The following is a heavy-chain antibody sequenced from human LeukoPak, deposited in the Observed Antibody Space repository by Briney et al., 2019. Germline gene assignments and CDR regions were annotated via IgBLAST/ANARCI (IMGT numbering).Heavy chain of an antibody. CDR2: ISAYNGNT. V-gene: IGHV1-18*01. CDR3: ARVGSGQSRYYYYYMDV. CDR1: GYTFTSYG. Sequence: ASVKVSCKASGYTFTSYGISWVRQAPGQGLEWMGWISAYNGNTNYAQKLQGRVTMTTDTSTSTAYMELRSLRSDDTAVYYCARVGSGQSRYYYYYMDVWGKGTTVTISS. D-gene: IGHD6-19*01. J-gene: IGHJ6*03.